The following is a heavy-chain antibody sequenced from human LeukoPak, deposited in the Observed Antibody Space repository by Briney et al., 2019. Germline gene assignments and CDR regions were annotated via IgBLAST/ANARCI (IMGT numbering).Heavy chain of an antibody. V-gene: IGHV3-7*01. CDR3: ARTSHYYDSSGYFPNYYYYYGMDV. D-gene: IGHD3-22*01. CDR2: IKQDGSEK. CDR1: GFTFSSYA. J-gene: IGHJ6*02. Sequence: PGGSLRLSCAASGFTFSSYAMSWVRQAPGKGLEWVANIKQDGSEKYYVDSVKGRFTISRDNAKNSLYLQMNSLRAEDTAVYYCARTSHYYDSSGYFPNYYYYYGMDVWGQGTTVTVSS.